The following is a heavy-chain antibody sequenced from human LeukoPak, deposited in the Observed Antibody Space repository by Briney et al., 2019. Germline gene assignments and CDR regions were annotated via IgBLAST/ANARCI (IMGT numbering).Heavy chain of an antibody. CDR3: ARGPPGVVVPAATAFDY. D-gene: IGHD2-2*01. CDR1: GFTFSSYS. J-gene: IGHJ4*02. Sequence: GGSLRLSCAASGFTFSSYSMNWVRQAPGKGLEWVSYISSSSSTIYYADSVKGRFTISRDNAKNSLYLQMSSLRAEDTAVYHCARGPPGVVVPAATAFDYWGQGTLVTVSS. CDR2: ISSSSSTI. V-gene: IGHV3-48*01.